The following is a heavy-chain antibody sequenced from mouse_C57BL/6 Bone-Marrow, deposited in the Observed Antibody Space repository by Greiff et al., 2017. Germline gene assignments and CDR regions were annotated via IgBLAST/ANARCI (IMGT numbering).Heavy chain of an antibody. CDR2: IWTGGGT. CDR1: GFSLTSYA. J-gene: IGHJ2*01. D-gene: IGHD1-1*01. V-gene: IGHV2-9-1*01. CDR3: ARNTHYYGSSFPFDD. Sequence: VKLVESGPGLVAPSQSLSITCTVSGFSLTSYAISWVRQPPGKGLEWLGVIWTGGGTNYNSALKSRLSISKDNSKSQVFLKMNSLQTDDTARYYCARNTHYYGSSFPFDDWGQGTTLTVSS.